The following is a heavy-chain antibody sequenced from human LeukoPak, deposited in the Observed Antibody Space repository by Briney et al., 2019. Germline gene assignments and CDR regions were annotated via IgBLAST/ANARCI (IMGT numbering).Heavy chain of an antibody. J-gene: IGHJ4*02. V-gene: IGHV3-21*01. CDR2: ISSSSSYI. CDR1: GFTFSSYS. CDR3: ARARIQLWLPDY. D-gene: IGHD5-18*01. Sequence: GGSLRLSCAASGFTFSSYSMNWVRQAPGKGLEWVSSISSSSSYIYYADSVKGRFTISRDNAKNSLYLQMSSLRAEDTAVYYCARARIQLWLPDYWGQGTLVTVSS.